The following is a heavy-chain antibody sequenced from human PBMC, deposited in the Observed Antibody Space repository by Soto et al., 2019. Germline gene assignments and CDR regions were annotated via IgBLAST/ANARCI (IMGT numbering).Heavy chain of an antibody. J-gene: IGHJ4*02. CDR1: GFTFSSYA. D-gene: IGHD1-26*01. Sequence: PGGSLRLSCAASGFTFSSYAMHWVRQAPGKGLEWVAVISFDVGNKYYADSVKGRFTISRDLSKNTLYLQMNSLRAEDTAVYYCAGVDGSYFHGDSYWGQGTLVTVSS. CDR3: AGVDGSYFHGDSY. CDR2: ISFDVGNK. V-gene: IGHV3-30-3*01.